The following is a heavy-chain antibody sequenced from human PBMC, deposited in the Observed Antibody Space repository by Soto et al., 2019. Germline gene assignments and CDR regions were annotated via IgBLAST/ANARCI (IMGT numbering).Heavy chain of an antibody. CDR2: IKHDGNEK. D-gene: IGHD2-2*01. J-gene: IGHJ4*02. CDR1: GFTFSSYW. Sequence: PGGSLRLSCAASGFTFSSYWMTWVRQAPGKGLEWVANIKHDGNEKSYVDSVKGRFTISRDNAENSLYLQMNSLRADDTAVYYCARPGRCSGSNNCYSVFHFWGQGALVTVSS. CDR3: ARPGRCSGSNNCYSVFHF. V-gene: IGHV3-7*01.